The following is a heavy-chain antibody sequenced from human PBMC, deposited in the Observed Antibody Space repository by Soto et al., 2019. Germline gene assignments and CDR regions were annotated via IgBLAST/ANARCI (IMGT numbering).Heavy chain of an antibody. V-gene: IGHV3-7*01. J-gene: IGHJ3*02. CDR2: IKEDGSEI. CDR1: GFNVRSYW. CDR3: SGTYSDFWSGSDQYDAFDI. Sequence: PGGSLRLSCAVSGFNVRSYWMSWVRQAPGKGLEWVASIKEDGSEIYYLQSVRGRFAISRDNAQNSLYLQMNNLRDEDTAVYYCSGTYSDFWSGSDQYDAFDIWGQGTMVTVSS. D-gene: IGHD3-3*01.